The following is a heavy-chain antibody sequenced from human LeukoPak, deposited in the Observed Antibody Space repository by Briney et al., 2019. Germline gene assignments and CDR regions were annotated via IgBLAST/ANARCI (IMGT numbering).Heavy chain of an antibody. Sequence: SETLSLTCAVYGGSFSGYYWSWIRQPPGKGLEWIGEINHSGSTNYNPSLKSRVTISVDTSKNQFSLKLGSVTAADTAVYYCARGNVTILDYWGQGTLVTVSS. V-gene: IGHV4-34*01. CDR1: GGSFSGYY. CDR3: ARGNVTILDY. CDR2: INHSGST. J-gene: IGHJ4*02. D-gene: IGHD3-3*01.